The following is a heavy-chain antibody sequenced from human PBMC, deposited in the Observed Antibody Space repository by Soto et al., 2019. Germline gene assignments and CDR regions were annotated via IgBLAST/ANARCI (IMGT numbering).Heavy chain of an antibody. Sequence: SETLSLTCSVSGADINTYSWTWIRQPAGKGLEWIGRIYTSASINYNPSLKGRVTLSVDTSKNQFSLKLSSVTAADTAVYYCARTLFDFWSGYPFDYWGQGTLVTVSS. V-gene: IGHV4-4*07. D-gene: IGHD3-3*01. CDR2: IYTSASI. CDR1: GADINTYS. J-gene: IGHJ4*02. CDR3: ARTLFDFWSGYPFDY.